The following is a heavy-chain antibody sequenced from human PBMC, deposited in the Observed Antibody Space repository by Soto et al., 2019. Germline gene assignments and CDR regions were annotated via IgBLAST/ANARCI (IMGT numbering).Heavy chain of an antibody. CDR3: ARGLLTSDY. CDR2: IKPDGSDK. Sequence: GGSLRLSCAASGFTFSDYWMTWVRQAPGKGLEWVANIKPDGSDKYYVDSVKGRFTISRDNAETSLYLQMNSLRADDSAVYYCARGLLTSDYWGQGTLVTVSS. D-gene: IGHD1-26*01. V-gene: IGHV3-7*05. CDR1: GFTFSDYW. J-gene: IGHJ4*02.